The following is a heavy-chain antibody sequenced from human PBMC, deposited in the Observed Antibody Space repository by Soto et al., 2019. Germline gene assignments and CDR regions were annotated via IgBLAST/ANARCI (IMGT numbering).Heavy chain of an antibody. J-gene: IGHJ4*02. D-gene: IGHD6-19*01. CDR2: IYYSGST. CDR3: ARRYGSVFDY. Sequence: TLSHTYSVLGGSSINHCWRWIRQPPGKGLEWIGYIYYSGSTNYNPSLKSRVTISVDTSKNQFSLKLSSVTAADTAVYYCARRYGSVFDYWGQGTLLTVSS. V-gene: IGHV4-59*11. CDR1: GGSSINHC.